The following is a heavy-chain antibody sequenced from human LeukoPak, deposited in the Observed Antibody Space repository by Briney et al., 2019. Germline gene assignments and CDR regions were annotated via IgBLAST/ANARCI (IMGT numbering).Heavy chain of an antibody. Sequence: GASVKVSCKASGGTFSSYAISWVRQAPGQGLEWMGRIIPIFGTANYAQKFQGRVTITTDESTSTAYMELSSLRSEDTAVYYCANQQSRYDILTGYYRYFDYWGQGTLVTVSS. D-gene: IGHD3-9*01. CDR1: GGTFSSYA. J-gene: IGHJ4*02. V-gene: IGHV1-69*05. CDR3: ANQQSRYDILTGYYRYFDY. CDR2: IIPIFGTA.